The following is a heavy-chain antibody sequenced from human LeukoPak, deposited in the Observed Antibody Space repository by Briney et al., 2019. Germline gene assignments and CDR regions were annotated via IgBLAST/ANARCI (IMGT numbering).Heavy chain of an antibody. CDR2: ISSSSSYI. V-gene: IGHV3-21*01. J-gene: IGHJ4*02. D-gene: IGHD5-18*01. CDR1: DLPFSSNS. Sequence: GGSLGLSCAPSDLPFSSNSRNWVRKAQGKGLEWVSSISSSSSYIYYADSVKGRFTISRDNAKNSLYLQMNSLRAEDTAVYYCAVGGGYSRYDWGQGTLVTVSS. CDR3: AVGGGYSRYD.